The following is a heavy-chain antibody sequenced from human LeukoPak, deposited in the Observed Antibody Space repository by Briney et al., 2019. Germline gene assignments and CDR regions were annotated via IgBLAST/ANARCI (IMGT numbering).Heavy chain of an antibody. J-gene: IGHJ4*02. CDR3: AKDREQWLVQGDYSDY. V-gene: IGHV3-30*18. D-gene: IGHD6-19*01. CDR2: IPYDGSNK. CDR1: GFTLNTYG. Sequence: GSLRLSCAASGFTLNTYGMHWVRQAPGKGPEWVALIPYDGSNKYYADSVKGRFTISRDNSKNRLYLQMNSLRTEDTAVYYCAKDREQWLVQGDYSDYWGQGTRVTVSS.